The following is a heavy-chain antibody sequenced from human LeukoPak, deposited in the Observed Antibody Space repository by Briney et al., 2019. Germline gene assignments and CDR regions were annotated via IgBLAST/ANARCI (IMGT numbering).Heavy chain of an antibody. V-gene: IGHV3-33*01. D-gene: IGHD1-7*01. CDR3: ARDLWVGRLELFDY. CDR1: GFTFSSYG. J-gene: IGHJ4*02. Sequence: GGSLRLSCAASGFTFSSYGMHWVRQAPGKGVEWVAVIWYDGSNKYYADSVKGRFTISRDNSKNTLYLQMNSLRTEDTAVYYCARDLWVGRLELFDYWGQGTLVTVSS. CDR2: IWYDGSNK.